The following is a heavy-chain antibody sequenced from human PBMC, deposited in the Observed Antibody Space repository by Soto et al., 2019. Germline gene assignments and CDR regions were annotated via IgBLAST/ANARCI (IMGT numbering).Heavy chain of an antibody. CDR2: IYYSGKT. D-gene: IGHD6-13*01. V-gene: IGHV4-39*01. CDR3: ARRQSSSWYGL. CDR1: GDSISSSTYS. J-gene: IGHJ4*02. Sequence: SETLSLTCTVSGDSISSSTYSWGWIRQPPGKGLEYIGTIYYSGKTYYNWPLEGRVTMSLDTSKNQFSLKLTSVTAADTAVYYCARRQSSSWYGLWGQGTLVTVSS.